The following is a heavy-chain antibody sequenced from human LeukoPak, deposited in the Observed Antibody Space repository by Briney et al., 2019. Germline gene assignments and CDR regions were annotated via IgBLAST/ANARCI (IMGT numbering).Heavy chain of an antibody. J-gene: IGHJ6*04. V-gene: IGHV3-23*01. CDR2: ISGSGVAT. CDR1: GFTLSSYA. CDR3: ATFTWDSRAYYYYGMDV. Sequence: GGSLRLSCAASGFTLSSYAMSWVRQAPGKGLEWVSGISGSGVATLYADSVKGRFTISRDNSKNTLYLQMDSLRAEDTAVYYCATFTWDSRAYYYYGMDVWGKGTTVTVSS. D-gene: IGHD1-26*01.